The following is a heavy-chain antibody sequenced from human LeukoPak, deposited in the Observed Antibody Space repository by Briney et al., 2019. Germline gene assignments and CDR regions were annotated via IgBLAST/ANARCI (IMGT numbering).Heavy chain of an antibody. D-gene: IGHD3-16*01. J-gene: IGHJ4*02. Sequence: GGALRLSGLCSQFNYINYDMNWVHQAPGKGPEWISYISESGGAIYYAESVKGRFTISRDNARNSVSLQMNSLRAEDTAIYYCARDEGGSGFKYDFDYWGQGTLVTVSS. CDR1: QFNYINYD. V-gene: IGHV3-48*03. CDR2: ISESGGAI. CDR3: ARDEGGSGFKYDFDY.